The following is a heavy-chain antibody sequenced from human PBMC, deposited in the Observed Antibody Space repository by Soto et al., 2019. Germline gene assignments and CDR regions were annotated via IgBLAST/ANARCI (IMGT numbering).Heavy chain of an antibody. D-gene: IGHD3-10*01. V-gene: IGHV3-15*07. CDR1: GFTFTSAY. CDR3: TASKTAGGFDV. J-gene: IGHJ3*01. Sequence: PGGSLRLSCAVSGFTFTSAYMVWVRQAPGKGLEWIGRIVSKADGGTIDYAAPVKGRFTISGDESKNTLYLQMNSLRIEDTAMYYCTASKTAGGFDVWGQATRVTVSS. CDR2: IVSKADGGTI.